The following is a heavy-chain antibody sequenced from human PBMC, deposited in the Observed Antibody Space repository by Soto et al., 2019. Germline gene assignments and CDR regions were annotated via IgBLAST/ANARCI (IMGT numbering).Heavy chain of an antibody. CDR2: IYYSGST. CDR1: GGSISSGDYY. J-gene: IGHJ4*02. CDR3: ARGVGTDYYDSSGYYFDY. D-gene: IGHD3-22*01. V-gene: IGHV4-30-4*01. Sequence: QVQLQESGPGLVKPSQTLSLTCTVSGGSISSGDYYWSWIRQPPGKGLEWIGYIYYSGSTYYNPSLKSRVTISVDTSKNQFSLKLSSVTAADTAVYYCARGVGTDYYDSSGYYFDYWGQGTLVTVSS.